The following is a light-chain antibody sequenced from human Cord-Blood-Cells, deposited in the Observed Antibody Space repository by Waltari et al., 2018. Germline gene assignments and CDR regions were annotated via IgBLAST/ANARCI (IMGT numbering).Light chain of an antibody. CDR1: QSVSSSY. Sequence: EIVLTQSPGTLSLSPGERATLSCRASQSVSSSYLAWYQQKPGQAPRLLIYGASSRATGIPDMFSGSGSGTDFTLTSSRLEPEDFALYYCQQYGSSPTFGGGTKVEIK. V-gene: IGKV3-20*01. J-gene: IGKJ4*02. CDR2: GAS. CDR3: QQYGSSPT.